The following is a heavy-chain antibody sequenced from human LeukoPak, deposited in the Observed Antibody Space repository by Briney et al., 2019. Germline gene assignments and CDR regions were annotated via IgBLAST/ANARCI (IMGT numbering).Heavy chain of an antibody. V-gene: IGHV3-23*01. Sequence: GGSLRLSCAASGFTFSSYAMSWVRQAPGKGVEWVSAISGSGGSTYYADSVKGRFTISRDNSKNTLYLQMNSLRADDTAVYYCAKGIVVVPAAIDYWGQGTLVTVSS. CDR3: AKGIVVVPAAIDY. J-gene: IGHJ4*02. D-gene: IGHD2-2*01. CDR1: GFTFSSYA. CDR2: ISGSGGST.